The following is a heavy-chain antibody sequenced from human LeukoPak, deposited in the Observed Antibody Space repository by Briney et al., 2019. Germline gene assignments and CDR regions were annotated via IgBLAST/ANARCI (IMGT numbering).Heavy chain of an antibody. CDR1: GYSFTSYW. D-gene: IGHD3-3*01. J-gene: IGHJ4*02. CDR2: IYPVDSDT. CDR3: ARVDGSGPSIPLDY. Sequence: AGESLKISCKGSGYSFTSYWIGWVRQMPGKGLEWMGIIYPVDSDTTYSPSFQGQVTISADMSSSTSYLQWTSLKAWDTPIYNCARVDGSGPSIPLDYSGAGNLVT. V-gene: IGHV5-51*01.